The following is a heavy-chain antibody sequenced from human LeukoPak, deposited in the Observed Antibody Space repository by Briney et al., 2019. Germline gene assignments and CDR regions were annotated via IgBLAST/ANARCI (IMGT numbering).Heavy chain of an antibody. Sequence: SETLSLTCTVSGGSISSTSYYWGWIRQPPGKGLEWIGSIYYSGSPYYNPSLKSRVTISVDTSKNHFSLTLSSVTAADTAVYYCARHTSMATRTNWVDPWGQGTLVTVSS. CDR3: ARHTSMATRTNWVDP. CDR1: GGSISSTSYY. D-gene: IGHD5-24*01. V-gene: IGHV4-39*01. CDR2: IYYSGSP. J-gene: IGHJ5*02.